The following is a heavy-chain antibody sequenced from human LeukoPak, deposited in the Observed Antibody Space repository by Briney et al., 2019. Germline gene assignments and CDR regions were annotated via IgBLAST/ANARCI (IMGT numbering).Heavy chain of an antibody. D-gene: IGHD1-14*01. CDR3: ARGILGGMDV. Sequence: GRSLRLSCAASGFTFNAYSMHWVRQAPGKGLEWVAVMSHDTTNKYYADSVKGRFTISRGNSNNTVFLLMNSLRAEDAAVYFCARGILGGMDVWGRGTPVIVSS. J-gene: IGHJ6*02. V-gene: IGHV3-30-3*01. CDR1: GFTFNAYS. CDR2: MSHDTTNK.